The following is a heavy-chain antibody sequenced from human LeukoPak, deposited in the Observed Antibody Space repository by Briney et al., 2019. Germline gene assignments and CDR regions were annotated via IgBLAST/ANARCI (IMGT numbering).Heavy chain of an antibody. CDR2: IKQDGSEK. CDR3: ARPDSSGYYSDYYYMDV. D-gene: IGHD3-22*01. J-gene: IGHJ6*03. V-gene: IGHV3-7*01. Sequence: GGSLRLSCAASGFTFSSYWMSWVRQAPGKGLEWVANIKQDGSEKYYVDSVKGRFTISRDNAKNSLYLQMNSLRAEDTAVYYCARPDSSGYYSDYYYMDVWGKGTTVTASS. CDR1: GFTFSSYW.